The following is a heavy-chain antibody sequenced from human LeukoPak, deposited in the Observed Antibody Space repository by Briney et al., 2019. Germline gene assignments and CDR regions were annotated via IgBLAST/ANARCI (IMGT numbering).Heavy chain of an antibody. CDR3: ARLKQYVDTAMVGAFDI. CDR1: GFTFSSYS. V-gene: IGHV3-21*01. J-gene: IGHJ3*02. CDR2: ISSSSSYI. Sequence: GGSLRLSCAASGFTFSSYSMNWVRQAPGKGLEWVSSISSSSSYIYYADSVKGRFTISRDNAKNSLYLQMNSLRAEDTAVYYCARLKQYVDTAMVGAFDIWGQGTMVTVSS. D-gene: IGHD5-18*01.